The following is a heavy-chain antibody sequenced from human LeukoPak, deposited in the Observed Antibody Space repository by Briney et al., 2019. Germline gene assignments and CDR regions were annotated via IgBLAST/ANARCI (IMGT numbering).Heavy chain of an antibody. V-gene: IGHV3-30*18. CDR2: ISYDGSNK. CDR3: AKDSPSGLEWLPRHYGMDV. J-gene: IGHJ6*02. CDR1: GFTFSSYG. Sequence: PGGSLRLSCAASGFTFSSYGMHWVRQAPGKGLEWVAVISYDGSNKYYADSVKGRFTISRDNSKNTLYLQMNSLRAEDTAVYYCAKDSPSGLEWLPRHYGMDVWGQGTTVTVSS. D-gene: IGHD3-3*01.